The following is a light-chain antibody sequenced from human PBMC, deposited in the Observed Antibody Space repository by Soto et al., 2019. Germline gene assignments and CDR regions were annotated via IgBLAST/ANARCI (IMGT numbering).Light chain of an antibody. CDR2: GAS. CDR3: QHDCD. J-gene: IGKJ4*01. V-gene: IGKV3-20*01. Sequence: EIVLSQSPGTLSLSPGERATLSCRASQSVSGDYIAWYQQKPGQAPRLLIYGASIMTTGIPDRFCGSGSGTDFTLIINRLEPEDFALYYCQHDCDFGGGTQVEIK. CDR1: QSVSGDY.